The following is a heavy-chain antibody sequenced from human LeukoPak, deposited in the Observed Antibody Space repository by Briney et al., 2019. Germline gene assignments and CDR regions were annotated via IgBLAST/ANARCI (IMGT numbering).Heavy chain of an antibody. CDR2: INHSGST. J-gene: IGHJ4*02. V-gene: IGHV4-34*01. Sequence: SETLSLTCAVYGGSFSGYYWSWIRQPPGKGLEWIGEINHSGSTNYNPSLKSRVTISVDTSKNQFSLKLSSVTAADTAVYYCARRHSSGWYGGYYWGQGTLVAVSS. CDR1: GGSFSGYY. CDR3: ARRHSSGWYGGYY. D-gene: IGHD6-19*01.